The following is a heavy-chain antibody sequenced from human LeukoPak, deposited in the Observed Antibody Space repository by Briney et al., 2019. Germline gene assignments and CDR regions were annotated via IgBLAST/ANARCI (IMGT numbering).Heavy chain of an antibody. Sequence: GGSLRLSCAASGFTFRNFCMHWVRQAPGKGLEWVAVIWYDGSNKKYADSVKGRFTFSRDNSKNMLYLQMDSLRAEDTAVYYCARDRNWGSAAHHFDLWGQGTLVSVSS. V-gene: IGHV3-33*01. J-gene: IGHJ4*02. CDR3: ARDRNWGSAAHHFDL. D-gene: IGHD7-27*01. CDR2: IWYDGSNK. CDR1: GFTFRNFC.